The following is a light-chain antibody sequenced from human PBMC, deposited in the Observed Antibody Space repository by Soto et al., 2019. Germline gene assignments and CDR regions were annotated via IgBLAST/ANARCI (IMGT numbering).Light chain of an antibody. CDR2: YDD. CDR3: GAWDDTLNGWV. V-gene: IGLV1-36*01. CDR1: TSNIGKNT. J-gene: IGLJ3*02. Sequence: QSVLTQPPSVSAGPGQRVTISCSGSTSNIGKNTVNWYQQLPGEAPKLFIYYDDLLASGVSDRFSGSKSGTSASLAISGLQSEDEADYYCGAWDDTLNGWVFGGGTKLTVL.